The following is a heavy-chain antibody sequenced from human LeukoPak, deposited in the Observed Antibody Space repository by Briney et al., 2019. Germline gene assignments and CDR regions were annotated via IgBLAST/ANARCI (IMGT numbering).Heavy chain of an antibody. CDR2: INHSGST. J-gene: IGHJ4*02. CDR1: GGSFSGYY. V-gene: IGHV4-34*01. Sequence: SETLSLTCAVYGGSFSGYYWSWIRQPPGKGLVWIGEINHSGSTNYNPSLKSRVTISVDTSKNQFSLKLSSVTAADTAVYYCAEGRWDASGYYFDYWGQGTLVTVSS. CDR3: AEGRWDASGYYFDY. D-gene: IGHD3-22*01.